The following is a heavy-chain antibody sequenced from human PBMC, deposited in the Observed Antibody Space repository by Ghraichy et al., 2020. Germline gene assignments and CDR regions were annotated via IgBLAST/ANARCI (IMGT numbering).Heavy chain of an antibody. J-gene: IGHJ6*02. V-gene: IGHV4-59*01. CDR3: ARVPTMFGVAPWGMDI. CDR1: GASISGFY. D-gene: IGHD3-3*01. CDR2: IYYSGTT. Sequence: SETLSLTCTVSGASISGFYWSWIRQPPGKGLEWIGHIYYSGTTNYSPSLKSRITLSVDRSQNLVSLRLSSVTSADTAVYYCARVPTMFGVAPWGMDIWGQGATGTV.